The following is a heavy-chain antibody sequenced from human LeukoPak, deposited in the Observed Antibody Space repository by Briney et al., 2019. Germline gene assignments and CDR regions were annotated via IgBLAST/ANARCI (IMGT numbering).Heavy chain of an antibody. CDR3: AYALMTTVTTNDAFDI. J-gene: IGHJ3*02. Sequence: ASVKVSCKASGYAFNSYYIHWVRQAPGQGLEWMGWINTNTGNPAYAQGFTGRFVFSLDTSVSTAYLQISSLKAEDTAVYYCAYALMTTVTTNDAFDIWGQGTMVTVSS. CDR1: GYAFNSYY. D-gene: IGHD4-17*01. V-gene: IGHV7-4-1*02. CDR2: INTNTGNP.